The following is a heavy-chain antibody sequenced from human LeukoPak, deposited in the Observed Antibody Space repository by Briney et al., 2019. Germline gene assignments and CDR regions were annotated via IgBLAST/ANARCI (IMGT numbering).Heavy chain of an antibody. CDR3: ARGYSSGWSFSDS. V-gene: IGHV1-18*01. J-gene: IGHJ4*02. D-gene: IGHD6-25*01. CDR1: GYTFTNYG. Sequence: ASVKVSCKASGYTFTNYGITWVRQAPGQGLEWMGWISGNNGDTKYAQKFQGRVTMTTDTSTNTAYMEMRSLRSDDTALYYCARGYSSGWSFSDSWGQGTLVTVSS. CDR2: ISGNNGDT.